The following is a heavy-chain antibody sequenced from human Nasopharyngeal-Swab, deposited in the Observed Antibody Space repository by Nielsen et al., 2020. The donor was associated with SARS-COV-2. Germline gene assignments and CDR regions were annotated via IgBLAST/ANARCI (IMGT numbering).Heavy chain of an antibody. CDR3: ARGLSGVVPAPILGLGPYYYYYYMDV. D-gene: IGHD2-2*01. CDR2: IYYSGSS. Sequence: SETLSLTCSVSSGSISSSSHYWVWIRQPPGEGLEWIGSIYYSGSSYYNPSLQSRVTISVDTSMNQFSLELTSVTAADTAVYYCARGLSGVVPAPILGLGPYYYYYYMDVWGKGTTVTVSS. V-gene: IGHV4-39*07. CDR1: SGSISSSSHY. J-gene: IGHJ6*03.